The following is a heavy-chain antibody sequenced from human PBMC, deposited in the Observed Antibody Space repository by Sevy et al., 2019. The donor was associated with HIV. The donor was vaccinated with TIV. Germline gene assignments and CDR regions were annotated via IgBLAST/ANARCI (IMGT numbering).Heavy chain of an antibody. D-gene: IGHD3-22*01. CDR3: ATSRSGYFDSRGYYIY. V-gene: IGHV5-51*01. J-gene: IGHJ4*02. CDR2: IYPGDSDT. CDR1: GYSFTSHW. Sequence: GESLKISCKGSGYSFTSHWIGWVRHMPGKGLEWMGIIYPGDSDTRYSPSFQGQVTFSADKSISTAYLQWSSLKASDTAMYYCATSRSGYFDSRGYYIYWGQGTLVTVS.